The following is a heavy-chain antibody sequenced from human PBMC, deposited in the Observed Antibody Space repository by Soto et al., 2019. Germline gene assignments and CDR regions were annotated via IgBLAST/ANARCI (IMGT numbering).Heavy chain of an antibody. Sequence: EVQLVESGGDLVQPGGSLRLSCAASGFTFSSYDMHWVRQATGKGLEWVSAIGTAGDTYYAGSVKGRFTISRENAKNSFDLQMNSLRAGDTAVYYCARGSDFYDISGYLSYYFDYWGQGIVVTVSS. V-gene: IGHV3-13*01. CDR3: ARGSDFYDISGYLSYYFDY. J-gene: IGHJ4*02. CDR2: IGTAGDT. D-gene: IGHD3-22*01. CDR1: GFTFSSYD.